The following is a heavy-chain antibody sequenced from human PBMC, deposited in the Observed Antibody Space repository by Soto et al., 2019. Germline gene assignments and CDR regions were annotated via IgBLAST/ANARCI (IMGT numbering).Heavy chain of an antibody. Sequence: SVKVSCKASGYTFTSYGISWVRQAPGQGLEWMGGIIPIFGTANYAQKFQGRVTITADESTSTAYMELSSLRSEDTAVYYCARGYYCGGDCYGYWGQGTLVTVSS. V-gene: IGHV1-69*13. J-gene: IGHJ4*02. CDR1: GYTFTSYG. CDR3: ARGYYCGGDCYGY. D-gene: IGHD2-21*01. CDR2: IIPIFGTA.